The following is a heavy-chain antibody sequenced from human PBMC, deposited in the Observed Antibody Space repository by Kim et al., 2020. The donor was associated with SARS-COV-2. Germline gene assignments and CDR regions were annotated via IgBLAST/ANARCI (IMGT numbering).Heavy chain of an antibody. CDR3: ARGRYSSGWYPTDY. V-gene: IGHV4-34*01. D-gene: IGHD6-19*01. Sequence: NQTLKSRVTISVDTSKNQFSLKLSSVTAADTAVYYCARGRYSSGWYPTDYWGQGTLVTVSS. J-gene: IGHJ4*02.